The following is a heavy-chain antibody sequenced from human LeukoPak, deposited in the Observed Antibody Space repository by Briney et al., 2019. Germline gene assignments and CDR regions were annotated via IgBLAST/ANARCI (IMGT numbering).Heavy chain of an antibody. CDR3: AREWLYSGSYIDY. D-gene: IGHD1-26*01. CDR2: ISSDGSST. V-gene: IGHV3-74*01. Sequence: RXSXXXXGFTXXXYSMNWVRQAPGKGLVWVSRISSDGSSTTYADSVKGRFTISRDNAKNTLYVQMNSLRAEDTAVYYCAREWLYSGSYIDYWGQGTLVTVSS. CDR1: GFTXXXYS. J-gene: IGHJ4*02.